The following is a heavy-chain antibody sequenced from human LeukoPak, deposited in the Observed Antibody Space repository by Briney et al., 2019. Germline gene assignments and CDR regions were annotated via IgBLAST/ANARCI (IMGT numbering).Heavy chain of an antibody. Sequence: SVKVSCKASGGTFSSYAISWVRQAPGQGLEWMGGIIPIFGTANYAQKFQGRVTITADESTSTAYMELGSLRSEDTAVYYCARHHRSNGIVVVPAATTYYYYGMDVWGQGTTVTVSS. CDR2: IIPIFGTA. CDR3: ARHHRSNGIVVVPAATTYYYYGMDV. D-gene: IGHD2-2*01. J-gene: IGHJ6*02. V-gene: IGHV1-69*13. CDR1: GGTFSSYA.